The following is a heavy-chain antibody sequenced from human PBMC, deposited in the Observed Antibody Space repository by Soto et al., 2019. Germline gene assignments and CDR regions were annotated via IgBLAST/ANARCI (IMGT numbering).Heavy chain of an antibody. CDR1: GFTFDDYA. V-gene: IGHV3-9*01. D-gene: IGHD2-15*01. CDR3: AKDIIAVVAATVSGYFDY. J-gene: IGHJ4*02. CDR2: ISWNSGSI. Sequence: DVQLVESGGGLVQPGRSLRLSCAASGFTFDDYAMHWVRQAPGKGLEWASGISWNSGSIGYADSVKGRFTISRDNAKNSLYLQMNSLRAEDTALYYCAKDIIAVVAATVSGYFDYWGQGTLVTVSS.